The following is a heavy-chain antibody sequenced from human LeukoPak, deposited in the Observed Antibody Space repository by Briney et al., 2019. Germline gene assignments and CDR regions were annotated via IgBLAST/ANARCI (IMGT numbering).Heavy chain of an antibody. Sequence: GGSLRLSCAASGFSFSSYAMSWVRQAPGKGLEWVSAISGSGGSTYYADSVKGRFTISRDNSKNTLYLQMNSLRAEDTAVYYCARASSGWTSLAPPSYWGQGTLVTVSS. CDR2: ISGSGGST. J-gene: IGHJ4*02. CDR1: GFSFSSYA. CDR3: ARASSGWTSLAPPSY. D-gene: IGHD6-25*01. V-gene: IGHV3-23*01.